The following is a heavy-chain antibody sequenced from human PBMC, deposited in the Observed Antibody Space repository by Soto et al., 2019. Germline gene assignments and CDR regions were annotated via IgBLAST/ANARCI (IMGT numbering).Heavy chain of an antibody. CDR2: IHHSGAT. V-gene: IGHV4-4*02. CDR1: GDSITGDNW. CDR3: ATQGFYRMGV. Sequence: QVQLQESGPGLVQPSGTLSLTCAVSGDSITGDNWWSWVRQPPGKGLAWIGEIHHSGATNYNPSLKIRVTISVDKSKNQFSLKLNSVTAADTAMFYCATQGFYRMGVWGRWTTVTVSS. J-gene: IGHJ6*02.